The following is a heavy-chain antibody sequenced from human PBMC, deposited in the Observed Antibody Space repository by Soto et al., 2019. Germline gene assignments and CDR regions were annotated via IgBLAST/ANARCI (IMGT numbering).Heavy chain of an antibody. D-gene: IGHD5-18*01. Sequence: SETLSLTCAVSGHSISSGFYYWGWVRQPPGKGLEWIGSIYHTESTYYNPSLKSRVTMSVDTSKNQLSLKLSSMTAADTAVYFCARYGYSYSARLFDYWRQGTRVTVSS. CDR2: IYHTEST. V-gene: IGHV4-38-2*01. J-gene: IGHJ4*02. CDR1: GHSISSGFYY. CDR3: ARYGYSYSARLFDY.